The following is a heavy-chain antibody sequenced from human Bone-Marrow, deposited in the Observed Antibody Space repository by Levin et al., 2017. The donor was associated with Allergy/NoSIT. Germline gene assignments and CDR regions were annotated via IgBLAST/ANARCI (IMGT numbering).Heavy chain of an antibody. CDR2: ISGSGDNT. CDR3: AKDRGMGGGGTFDY. V-gene: IGHV3-23*01. Sequence: GGSLRLSCAVSGFTFSSRAMSWVRQAPGKGLEWVSAISGSGDNTYYADSVRGRFTISRDNANDALYLQMNSLRVEDTAVYYCAKDRGMGGGGTFDYWGQGSLVTVSS. J-gene: IGHJ4*02. CDR1: GFTFSSRA. D-gene: IGHD1-26*01.